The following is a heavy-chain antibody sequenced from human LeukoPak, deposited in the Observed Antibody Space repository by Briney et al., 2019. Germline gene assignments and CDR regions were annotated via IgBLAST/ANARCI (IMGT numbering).Heavy chain of an antibody. V-gene: IGHV3-23*01. CDR2: ISGSGSTI. J-gene: IGHJ4*02. CDR3: ARVTASTSFDY. D-gene: IGHD5/OR15-5a*01. Sequence: GGSLRLSCAASGFTFSSYAMSWVRQAPGKGLEWVSAISGSGSTIYYADSVKGRFTISRDNAKNSLHLQMNSLRAEDTAVYYCARVTASTSFDYWGQGTLVTVSS. CDR1: GFTFSSYA.